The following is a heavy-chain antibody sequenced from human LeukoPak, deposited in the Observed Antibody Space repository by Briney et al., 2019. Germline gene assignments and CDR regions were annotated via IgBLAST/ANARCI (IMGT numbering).Heavy chain of an antibody. CDR3: ARPSNEGQWLVGQGVDY. V-gene: IGHV3-48*01. J-gene: IGHJ4*02. Sequence: GGSLRLSCAASGFTFSSYSMNWVRQAPGKGLEWVSHISSSSSTIYYADSVKGRFTISRDNAKNSLYLEMNSLRAEDTAVYYCARPSNEGQWLVGQGVDYWGQGTLVTVSS. CDR1: GFTFSSYS. CDR2: ISSSSSTI. D-gene: IGHD6-19*01.